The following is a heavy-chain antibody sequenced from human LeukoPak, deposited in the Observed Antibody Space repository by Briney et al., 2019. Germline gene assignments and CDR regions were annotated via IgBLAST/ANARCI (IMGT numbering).Heavy chain of an antibody. D-gene: IGHD3-22*01. V-gene: IGHV3-74*01. CDR2: INSDGSST. CDR1: GFTFSSYW. J-gene: IGHJ4*02. Sequence: GGSLRLSCAGSGFTFSSYWMHWVRQAPGKGLVWVSRINSDGSSTSYADSVKGRFTISRDNAKNTLYLQMNSLRAEDTAVYYCRYYDSSGSQTDYWGQGTLVTVSS. CDR3: RYYDSSGSQTDY.